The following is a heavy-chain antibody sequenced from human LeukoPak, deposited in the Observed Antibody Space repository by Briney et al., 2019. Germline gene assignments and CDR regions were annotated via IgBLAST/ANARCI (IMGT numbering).Heavy chain of an antibody. D-gene: IGHD6-13*01. CDR1: GGSISSSNW. CDR3: ARGAYSSSWGDYFDY. Sequence: SETLSLTCAVSGGSISSSNWWSWVRQPPGKGLEWIGEIYHSGSTNYNPSLKSRVTISVDTSKNQFSLKLSSVTAADTAVYYCARGAYSSSWGDYFDYWGQGTLVTVSS. J-gene: IGHJ4*02. CDR2: IYHSGST. V-gene: IGHV4-4*02.